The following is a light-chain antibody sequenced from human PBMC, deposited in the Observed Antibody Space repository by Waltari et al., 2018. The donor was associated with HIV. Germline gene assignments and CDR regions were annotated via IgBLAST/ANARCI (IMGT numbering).Light chain of an antibody. J-gene: IGLJ2*01. Sequence: QSALAQPASVSDSPGQSITISCTGTSSDVGNYNLVSWYQQHPGKVPQLIIYEVTKRPSGVSNSFSGSKSGNTASRTISGLQAEDEADYYCCSYAASRSVVFGGGTKLTVL. CDR2: EVT. V-gene: IGLV2-23*02. CDR3: CSYAASRSVV. CDR1: SSDVGNYNL.